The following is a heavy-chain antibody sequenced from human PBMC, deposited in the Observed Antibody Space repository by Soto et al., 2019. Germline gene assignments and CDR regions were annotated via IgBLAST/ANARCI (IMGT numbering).Heavy chain of an antibody. J-gene: IGHJ4*02. CDR3: ATQGRPGVGDIPYHFDY. D-gene: IGHD1-26*01. CDR2: VSFHGSQR. V-gene: IGHV3-30*03. CDR1: GFTLSSYG. Sequence: PGGSLRLSCAASGFTLSSYGMHWVRQAPGKGLEWVAVVSFHGSQRYFADSVKGRFTISRDNSKNTLYLQMNSLRAEDTAVYYCATQGRPGVGDIPYHFDYCDQGPLVTVSS.